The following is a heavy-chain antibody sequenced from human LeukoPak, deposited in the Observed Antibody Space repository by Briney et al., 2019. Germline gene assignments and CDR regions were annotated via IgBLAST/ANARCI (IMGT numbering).Heavy chain of an antibody. V-gene: IGHV3-23*03. Sequence: PGGSLRLSCAASGFGFGAYAMIWVRQAPGEGLEWVSLIHNDAATTYYADSVRGRFTVSRDNSKNTLYLEMNSLRAEDTAVYYCAKGKGGTSFNYCFDYWGPGTPVSVSS. CDR1: GFGFGAYA. CDR3: AKGKGGTSFNYCFDY. D-gene: IGHD2/OR15-2a*01. J-gene: IGHJ4*02. CDR2: IHNDAATT.